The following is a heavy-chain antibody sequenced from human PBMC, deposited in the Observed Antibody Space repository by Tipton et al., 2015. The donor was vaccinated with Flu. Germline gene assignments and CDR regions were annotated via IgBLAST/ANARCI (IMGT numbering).Heavy chain of an antibody. CDR1: GGSFSGYY. CDR3: ARGKVLRFLEWLTPKSSFDY. J-gene: IGHJ4*02. Sequence: TLSLTCAVYGGSFSGYYWSWIRQPPGKGLEWIGEINHSGSTNYNPSLKSRVTISVDTSKNQLSLKLSSVTAADTAVYYCARGKVLRFLEWLTPKSSFDYWGQGTLVTVSS. CDR2: INHSGST. V-gene: IGHV4-34*01. D-gene: IGHD3-3*01.